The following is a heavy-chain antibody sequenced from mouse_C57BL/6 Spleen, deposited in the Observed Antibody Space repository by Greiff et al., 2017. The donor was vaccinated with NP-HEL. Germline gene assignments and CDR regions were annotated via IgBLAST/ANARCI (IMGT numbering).Heavy chain of an antibody. CDR2: IYPGDGDT. CDR3: ARGGYEGYGAY. D-gene: IGHD2-10*02. V-gene: IGHV1-82*01. J-gene: IGHJ3*01. CDR1: GYAFSSSW. Sequence: VQLQQSGPELVKPGASVKISCKASGYAFSSSWMNWVKQRPGKGLEWIGRIYPGDGDTNYNGKFKGKATLTADKSSSTAYMQLSSLTSEDSAVYFCARGGYEGYGAYWGQGTLVTVSA.